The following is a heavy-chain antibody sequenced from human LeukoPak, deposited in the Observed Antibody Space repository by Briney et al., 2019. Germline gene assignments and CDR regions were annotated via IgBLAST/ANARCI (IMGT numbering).Heavy chain of an antibody. D-gene: IGHD4-17*01. CDR3: ARATYGDYYFDD. Sequence: GGSLRLSCAASGFTFSRYAMTWVRQAPGKGLEWVSVIYSGGSTYYADSVKGRFTISRDNSKNTLYLQMNSLRAEDTAVYYCARATYGDYYFDDWGQGTLVTVSS. J-gene: IGHJ4*02. V-gene: IGHV3-53*01. CDR1: GFTFSRYA. CDR2: IYSGGST.